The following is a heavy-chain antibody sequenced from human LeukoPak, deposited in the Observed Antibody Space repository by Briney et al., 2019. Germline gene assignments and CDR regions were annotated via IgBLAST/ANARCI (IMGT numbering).Heavy chain of an antibody. CDR3: ARVGTYGSGSYLSWLDY. CDR1: GGSISSYY. V-gene: IGHV4-59*01. CDR2: FNYSGST. J-gene: IGHJ4*02. D-gene: IGHD3-10*01. Sequence: SETLSLTCTASGGSISSYYWSWIRQPPGKGLEWIGYFNYSGSTNYNPSLKSRVTISVDTSKNQFSLKLSSVTAADTAVYYCARVGTYGSGSYLSWLDYWGQGTLVTVSS.